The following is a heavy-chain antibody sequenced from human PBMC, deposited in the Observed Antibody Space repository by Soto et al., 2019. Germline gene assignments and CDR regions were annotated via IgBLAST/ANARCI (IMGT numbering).Heavy chain of an antibody. D-gene: IGHD4-17*01. V-gene: IGHV3-33*01. CDR1: GFTFSSYG. CDR3: AREWDYGDPNWFDP. Sequence: GGSLRLSCAASGFTFSSYGMHWVRQAPGKGLEWVAVIWYDGSNKYYADSVKGRFTISRDNSKNTLYLQMNSLRAEDTAVYYCAREWDYGDPNWFDPWGQGTLVTVS. J-gene: IGHJ5*02. CDR2: IWYDGSNK.